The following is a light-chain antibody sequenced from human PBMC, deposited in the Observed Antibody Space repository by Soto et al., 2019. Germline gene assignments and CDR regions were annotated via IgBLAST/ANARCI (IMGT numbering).Light chain of an antibody. J-gene: IGKJ5*01. CDR3: QQSYTTPSIT. V-gene: IGKV1-39*01. CDR1: QSFNIY. Sequence: DIQMTQSPFSLSASLVYRITITCLASQSFNIYLNWYQQKPGRAPKLLIYAASSLQSGVPSRFSGSGSGTDFTLTISSLQPEDFATYYCQQSYTTPSITFGQGTRLENK. CDR2: AAS.